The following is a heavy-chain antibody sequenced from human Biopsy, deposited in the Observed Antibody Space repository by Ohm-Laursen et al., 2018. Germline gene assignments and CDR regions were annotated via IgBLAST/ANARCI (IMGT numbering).Heavy chain of an antibody. CDR2: I. Sequence: SLRLSCTASGFIFRDYWLTWVRQAPGKGLEWVGNIHRFIISTDNAKNSLYLQMNSLRVEDTAIYYCARGPHSGSHSCFDYWGRGTLVTVSS. J-gene: IGHJ4*02. D-gene: IGHD1-26*01. CDR1: GFIFRDYW. CDR3: ARGPHSGSHSCFDY. V-gene: IGHV3-7*03.